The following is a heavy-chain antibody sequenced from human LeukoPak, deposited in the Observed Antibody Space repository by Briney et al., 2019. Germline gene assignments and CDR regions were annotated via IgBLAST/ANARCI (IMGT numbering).Heavy chain of an antibody. D-gene: IGHD3-22*01. CDR3: ARAWDYYDSSGLRAFDI. Sequence: GASVKVSCKASGYTFSAYFIHWVRQAPGQGLEWMGWINPNSGGANFPQKFEGRVTMTRDTSIRTAYMELSRLRSDDTAVYYCARAWDYYDSSGLRAFDIWGQGTMVTVSS. V-gene: IGHV1-2*02. J-gene: IGHJ3*02. CDR2: INPNSGGA. CDR1: GYTFSAYF.